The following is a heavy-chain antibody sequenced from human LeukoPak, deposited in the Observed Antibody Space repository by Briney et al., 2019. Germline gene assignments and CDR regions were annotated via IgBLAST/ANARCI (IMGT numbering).Heavy chain of an antibody. J-gene: IGHJ3*01. D-gene: IGHD3-22*01. Sequence: PSETLSLTCTVSGGSISSGGYYWSWIRQPPGKGLEWIGYIYHSGSTNYNPSLKSRVTISVDTSKNQFSLKLSSVTAADTAVYYCAKSTYYYDTFVNAFDLWGQGTVVTVSS. CDR1: GGSISSGGYY. V-gene: IGHV4-30-2*01. CDR3: AKSTYYYDTFVNAFDL. CDR2: IYHSGST.